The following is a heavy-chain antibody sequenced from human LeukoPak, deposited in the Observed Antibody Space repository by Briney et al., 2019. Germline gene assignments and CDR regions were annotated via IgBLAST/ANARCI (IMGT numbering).Heavy chain of an antibody. V-gene: IGHV3-23*01. CDR2: ISGSGGST. D-gene: IGHD6-19*01. CDR1: GFTFSSYA. J-gene: IGHJ4*02. CDR3: AKDTIEVGGYYFDY. Sequence: GESLKISCEVSGFTFSSYAMSWVRQAPGKGLECVSGISGSGGSTYYADSVKGRFTISRDNSKNTLYLQMNSLRAEDTAVYYCAKDTIEVGGYYFDYWGQGTLVTVSS.